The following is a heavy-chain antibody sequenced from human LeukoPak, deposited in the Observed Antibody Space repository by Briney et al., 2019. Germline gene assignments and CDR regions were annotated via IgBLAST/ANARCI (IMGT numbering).Heavy chain of an antibody. V-gene: IGHV4-34*01. Sequence: SETLSLTCAVYGGSFSGYYWSWIRQPPGKGLEWIGEINHSGSTNYNPSLKSRVTISVDTPKNQFSLKLSSVTAADTAVYYCARAPNWNDAFDIWGQGTMVTVSS. J-gene: IGHJ3*02. CDR3: ARAPNWNDAFDI. CDR2: INHSGST. D-gene: IGHD1-1*01. CDR1: GGSFSGYY.